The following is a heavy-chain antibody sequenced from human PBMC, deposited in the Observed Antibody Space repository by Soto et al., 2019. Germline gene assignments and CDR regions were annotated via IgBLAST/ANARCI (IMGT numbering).Heavy chain of an antibody. CDR1: GYTFTSYY. J-gene: IGHJ5*02. Sequence: GASVKVSCKASGYTFTSYYMHWVRQAPGQGLEWMGIINPSGGSTSYAQKFQGRVTMTRDTSTSTVYMELSSLISEDTAVYFCAFSTYYYDSSGYFHCFDPWGQGTLVTVSS. CDR3: AFSTYYYDSSGYFHCFDP. CDR2: INPSGGST. V-gene: IGHV1-46*01. D-gene: IGHD3-22*01.